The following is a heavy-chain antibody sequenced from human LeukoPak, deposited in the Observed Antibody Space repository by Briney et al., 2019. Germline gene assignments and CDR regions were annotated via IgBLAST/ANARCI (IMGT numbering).Heavy chain of an antibody. CDR2: ISSGGGSI. CDR3: ARISTNTWYNFDY. Sequence: GGSLRLSCVASGFSFNNHEMNWVRQAPGKGLEWVSYISSGGGSIYYADSVKGRFTISRDNAKYSLYLQMNSLRAEDTAVYYCARISTNTWYNFDYWGQGALVTVSS. CDR1: GFSFNNHE. J-gene: IGHJ4*02. V-gene: IGHV3-48*03. D-gene: IGHD2-2*01.